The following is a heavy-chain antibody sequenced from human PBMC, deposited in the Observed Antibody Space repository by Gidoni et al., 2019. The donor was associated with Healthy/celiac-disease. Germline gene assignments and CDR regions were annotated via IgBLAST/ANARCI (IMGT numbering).Heavy chain of an antibody. Sequence: EVQLLESGGGLVQPGGSLRLSRAASGLPFSRYALTWVRQAPGKGLEWGSAISGSVGSPYYADSGKGRLTISRDNSKNTLYLQMNSLRAEDTAVYYCARKYGSGSYYSLYYYYGMDVWGQGTTVTVSS. CDR1: GLPFSRYA. CDR3: ARKYGSGSYYSLYYYYGMDV. J-gene: IGHJ6*02. V-gene: IGHV3-23*01. CDR2: ISGSVGSP. D-gene: IGHD3-10*01.